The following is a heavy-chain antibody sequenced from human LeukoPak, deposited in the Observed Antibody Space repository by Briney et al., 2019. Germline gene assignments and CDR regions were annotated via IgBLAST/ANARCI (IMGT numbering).Heavy chain of an antibody. CDR3: ARGIVGATVLDY. D-gene: IGHD1-26*01. V-gene: IGHV1-2*02. Sequence: ASVKVSCKASGYTLTAYYMHWVRQAPGQGLEWMGWINPNSGGTNYAQKFQGRVTMTRDTSISTAYMELSRLRSGDTAVYYCARGIVGATVLDYWGQGTLVTVSS. CDR1: GYTLTAYY. J-gene: IGHJ4*02. CDR2: INPNSGGT.